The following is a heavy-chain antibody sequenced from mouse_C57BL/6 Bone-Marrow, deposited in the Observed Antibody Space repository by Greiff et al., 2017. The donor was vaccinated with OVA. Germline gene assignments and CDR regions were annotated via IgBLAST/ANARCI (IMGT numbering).Heavy chain of an antibody. Sequence: QVQLQQSGAELARPGASVKLSCKASGYTFTSYGISWVKQRTGQGLEWIGAIYPRSGNTYYNEKFKGKATLTADKSSSTAYMELRSLTSEDSAVYVCARCLTGTAWAYWGQGTLVTVSA. D-gene: IGHD4-1*01. CDR1: GYTFTSYG. J-gene: IGHJ3*01. CDR3: ARCLTGTAWAY. CDR2: IYPRSGNT. V-gene: IGHV1-81*01.